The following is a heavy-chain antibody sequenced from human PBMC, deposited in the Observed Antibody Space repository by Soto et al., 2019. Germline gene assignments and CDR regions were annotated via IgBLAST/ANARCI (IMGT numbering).Heavy chain of an antibody. CDR2: IASDGKDK. Sequence: PGGSLRLSCAASGFTFSNYAIHWVRQAPGKGLEWVAVIASDGKDKRYADSVKGRFTISRDNSKNTVYLQMNSLGGEDTAVYYSAKERIVGAYRREFWLDPWGQGTLDT. CDR3: AKERIVGAYRREFWLDP. D-gene: IGHD1-26*01. CDR1: GFTFSNYA. V-gene: IGHV3-30*18. J-gene: IGHJ5*02.